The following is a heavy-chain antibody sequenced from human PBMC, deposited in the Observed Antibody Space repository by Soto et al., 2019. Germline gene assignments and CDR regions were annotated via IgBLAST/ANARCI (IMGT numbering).Heavy chain of an antibody. CDR1: GYTFTSYG. CDR3: ERVLVGATINWFDP. J-gene: IGHJ5*02. Sequence: GAAVKVSCNASGYTFTSYGISWVRQAPGQGLEWMGWISAYNGNTNYAQKLQGRVTMTTDTSTSTAYMELRSLRSEDTAVYYCERVLVGATINWFDPWGQGTLVTVSS. V-gene: IGHV1-18*01. CDR2: ISAYNGNT. D-gene: IGHD1-26*01.